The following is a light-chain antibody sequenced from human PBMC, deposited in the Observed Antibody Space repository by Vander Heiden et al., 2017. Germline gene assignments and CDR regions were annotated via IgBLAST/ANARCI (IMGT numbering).Light chain of an antibody. CDR3: SSYTSSNTLV. CDR2: DVS. Sequence: QSALTQPASVSGSPGPSITISCTGTSSDVGGYNYVSWYQQHPGKAPKLMIYDVSNRPSGVSNRFSGSKSGNTASLTISGLQAEDEADYYCSSYTSSNTLVFGTGTKVTVL. J-gene: IGLJ1*01. V-gene: IGLV2-14*03. CDR1: SSDVGGYNY.